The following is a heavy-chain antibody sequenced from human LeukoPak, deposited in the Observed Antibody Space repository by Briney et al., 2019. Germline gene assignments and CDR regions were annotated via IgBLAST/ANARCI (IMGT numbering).Heavy chain of an antibody. V-gene: IGHV4-61*08. J-gene: IGHJ4*02. Sequence: PSETLSLTCTVSGGSFSSGGYYWSWIRQHPGKGLEWIGYIYYSGSTYYNPSLKSRVTISVDTSKNQFSLKLSSVTAADTAVYYCARDAYDSSGYYTIWGQGTLVTVSS. CDR3: ARDAYDSSGYYTI. CDR2: IYYSGST. D-gene: IGHD3-22*01. CDR1: GGSFSSGGYY.